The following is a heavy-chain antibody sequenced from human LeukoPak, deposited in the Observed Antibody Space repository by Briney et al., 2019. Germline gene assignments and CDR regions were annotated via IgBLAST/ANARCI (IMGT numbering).Heavy chain of an antibody. CDR1: GYTFSSYG. D-gene: IGHD3-10*01. CDR3: ASDYGSGSYPARYYYYYMDV. Sequence: ASVKVSCKASGYTFSSYGISWVRQAPGQGLEWMGGIIPIFGTANYAQKFQGRVTITADKSTSTAYMELSSLRSEDTAVYYCASDYGSGSYPARYYYYYMDVWGKGTTVTVSS. J-gene: IGHJ6*03. V-gene: IGHV1-69*06. CDR2: IIPIFGTA.